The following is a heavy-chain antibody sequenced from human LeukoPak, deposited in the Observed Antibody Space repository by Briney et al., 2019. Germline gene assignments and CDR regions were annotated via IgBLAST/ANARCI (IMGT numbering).Heavy chain of an antibody. J-gene: IGHJ4*02. CDR1: GDSVSGYY. V-gene: IGHV4-59*02. D-gene: IGHD1-26*01. CDR2: VSYSGST. Sequence: NPSDTLSLTCTVSGDSVSGYYGSWIRQPPGKGLEWIGFVSYSGSTNYNPSLNGRVTISLDTSKNQFSLRLNSVTAADTAVYYCARGGASSRYFDYWGQGTLVTVSS. CDR3: ARGGASSRYFDY.